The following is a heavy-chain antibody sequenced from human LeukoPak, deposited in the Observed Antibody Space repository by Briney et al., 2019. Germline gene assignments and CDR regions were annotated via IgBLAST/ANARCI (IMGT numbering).Heavy chain of an antibody. J-gene: IGHJ6*03. Sequence: GGSLRLSCAASGFTFSSYAMSWVRQAPGKGLEWVSAISGSGGSTYYADSVKGRFTISRDNAKNSLYLQMNSLRAEDTAVYYCARAHTLRNYDILTGYLGYYYMDVWGKGTTVTISS. CDR1: GFTFSSYA. CDR2: ISGSGGST. CDR3: ARAHTLRNYDILTGYLGYYYMDV. D-gene: IGHD3-9*01. V-gene: IGHV3-23*01.